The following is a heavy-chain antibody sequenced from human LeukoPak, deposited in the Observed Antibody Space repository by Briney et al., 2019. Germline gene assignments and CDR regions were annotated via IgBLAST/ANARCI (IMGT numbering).Heavy chain of an antibody. CDR3: ARGIMSYYDFWSGYMDYYMDV. CDR1: GFTFSTYG. D-gene: IGHD3-3*01. V-gene: IGHV3-30*02. CDR2: IRNDGNYK. J-gene: IGHJ6*03. Sequence: GGSLRLSCAASGFTFSTYGMHWVRQAPGKGLEWVAYIRNDGNYKHYADSVKGRSTISRDTSKNTMYLQMNSLRAEDTAVYYCARGIMSYYDFWSGYMDYYMDVWGKGTTVTVSS.